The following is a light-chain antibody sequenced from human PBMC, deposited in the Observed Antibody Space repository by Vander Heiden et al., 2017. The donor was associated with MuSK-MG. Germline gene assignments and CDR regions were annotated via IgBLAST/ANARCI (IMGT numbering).Light chain of an antibody. J-gene: IGLJ3*02. CDR1: SSDVGGYNY. CDR3: TSYTSSSTRVM. V-gene: IGLV2-14*03. CDR2: DVS. Sequence: QSAPTQPASVSGSPGQSITISCTGTSSDVGGYNYVSWYQQHPGKAPKLMIYDVSNRPSGVSDRFSGSKSGNTASLTISGLQAEDEATYYCTSYTSSSTRVMFGGGTKLTVL.